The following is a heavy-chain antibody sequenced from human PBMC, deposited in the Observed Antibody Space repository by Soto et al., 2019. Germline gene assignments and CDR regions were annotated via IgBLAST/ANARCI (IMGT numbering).Heavy chain of an antibody. V-gene: IGHV3-23*01. CDR3: AKSRLGAIPSPDY. CDR1: GFTFSSYA. Sequence: EVQLLESGGGLVQPGGSLRLSCAASGFTFSSYAMSWVRQAPGKGLEWVSAISGSGGSTYYADSGKGRFTISRDNSKNRLYLQMNSLRAEDPAVYYCAKSRLGAIPSPDYWGQGTLVTVSS. D-gene: IGHD1-26*01. CDR2: ISGSGGST. J-gene: IGHJ4*02.